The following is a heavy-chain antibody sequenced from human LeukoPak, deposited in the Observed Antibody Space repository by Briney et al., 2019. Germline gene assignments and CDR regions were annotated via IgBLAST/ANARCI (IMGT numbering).Heavy chain of an antibody. CDR2: IYHSGST. CDR1: GYSISSGYY. D-gene: IGHD4-17*01. V-gene: IGHV4-38-2*02. CDR3: AREGYDYGDYYFDY. Sequence: SETLSLTCTVSGYSISSGYYWGWIRQPPGKGLEWIGSIYHSGSTYYNPSLKSRVTIPVDTSKNQFSLKLSSVTAADTAVYYCAREGYDYGDYYFDYWGQGTLVTVSS. J-gene: IGHJ4*02.